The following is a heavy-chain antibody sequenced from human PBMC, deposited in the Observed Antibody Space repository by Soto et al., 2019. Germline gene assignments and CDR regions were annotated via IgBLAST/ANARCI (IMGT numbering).Heavy chain of an antibody. J-gene: IGHJ6*03. CDR2: IWYDGSNK. CDR1: GFTFSSYG. CDR3: ARDGRITMVRGVNNYYYYYMDV. Sequence: GGSLRLSCAASGFTFSSYGMHWVRQAPGKGLEWVAVIWYDGSNKYYADSVKGRFTISRDNSKNTLYLQMNSLRAEDTAVYYCARDGRITMVRGVNNYYYYYMDVWGKGTTVTVSS. D-gene: IGHD3-10*01. V-gene: IGHV3-33*01.